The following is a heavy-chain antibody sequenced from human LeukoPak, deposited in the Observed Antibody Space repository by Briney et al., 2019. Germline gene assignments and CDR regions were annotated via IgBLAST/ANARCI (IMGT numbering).Heavy chain of an antibody. D-gene: IGHD6-19*01. V-gene: IGHV1-69*06. CDR2: IIPIFGTA. CDR3: ARVEAVAAAFDY. J-gene: IGHJ4*02. Sequence: ASVKVSCKASGGTFSSYAISWVRQAPGQGLEWMGGIIPIFGTANYAQKFQGRVTITADKSTSTAYMELSSLRSEDTAVYYCARVEAVAAAFDYWGRGTLVTVSS. CDR1: GGTFSSYA.